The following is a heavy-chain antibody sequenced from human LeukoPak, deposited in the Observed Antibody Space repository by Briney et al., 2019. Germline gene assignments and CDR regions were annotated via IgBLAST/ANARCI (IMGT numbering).Heavy chain of an antibody. CDR3: ARAKAYDILTGYYKGDAFDI. V-gene: IGHV4-31*03. CDR1: GGSISSGGYY. J-gene: IGHJ3*02. Sequence: SETLSLTCTVSGGSISSGGYYWSWIRQHPGKGLEWIGYIYYSGSTYYNPSLKSRVTISVDTSKNQFSLKLSSVTAADTAVYYCARAKAYDILTGYYKGDAFDIWGQGTMVTVSS. D-gene: IGHD3-9*01. CDR2: IYYSGST.